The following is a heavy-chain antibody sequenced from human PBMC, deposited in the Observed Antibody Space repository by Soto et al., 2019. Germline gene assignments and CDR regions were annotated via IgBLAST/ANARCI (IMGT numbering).Heavy chain of an antibody. CDR3: ARSIAVPHDAFDI. Sequence: SVKVSCKASGGTFSSYAISWVRQAPGQGLEWMGGIIPIFGTANYAQKFQGRVTITADESTSTAYMELSSLRSEDTAVYYCARSIAVPHDAFDIWGQGTTVTVSS. CDR2: IIPIFGTA. CDR1: GGTFSSYA. V-gene: IGHV1-69*13. J-gene: IGHJ3*02. D-gene: IGHD6-19*01.